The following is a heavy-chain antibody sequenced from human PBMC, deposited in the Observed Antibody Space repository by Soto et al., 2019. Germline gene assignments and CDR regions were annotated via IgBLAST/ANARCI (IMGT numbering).Heavy chain of an antibody. D-gene: IGHD2-2*01. J-gene: IGHJ4*02. CDR3: ASSIVVGPAAIGY. CDR1: GFTFSSYG. Sequence: QVQLVESGGGVVQPGRSLRLSCAASGFTFSSYGMHWVRQAPGKGLEWVAVISYDGSNKYYADSVKGRFTISRDNSKNTLYLQMNSLRAEDTAVYYCASSIVVGPAAIGYWGQGTLVTVSS. V-gene: IGHV3-30*03. CDR2: ISYDGSNK.